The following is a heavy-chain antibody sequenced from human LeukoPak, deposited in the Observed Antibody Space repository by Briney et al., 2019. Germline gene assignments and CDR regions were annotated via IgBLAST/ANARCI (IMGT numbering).Heavy chain of an antibody. D-gene: IGHD7-27*01. Sequence: SETLSLTCTVPGGSISSYYWSWIRQPAGKGLEWIGRIYTSGSTNYNPSLKSRVTISVDTSKNQFSLKLSSVTAADTAVYYCARQLGIGRDPNFDYWGQGTLVTVSS. V-gene: IGHV4-4*07. CDR1: GGSISSYY. CDR3: ARQLGIGRDPNFDY. CDR2: IYTSGST. J-gene: IGHJ4*02.